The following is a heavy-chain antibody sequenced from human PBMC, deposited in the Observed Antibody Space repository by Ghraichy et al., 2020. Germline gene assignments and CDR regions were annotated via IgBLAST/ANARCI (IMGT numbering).Heavy chain of an antibody. CDR3: ARAKRWLQFPFDY. CDR1: GGSISSYY. D-gene: IGHD5-24*01. CDR2: IYYSGST. V-gene: IGHV4-59*01. J-gene: IGHJ4*02. Sequence: ETLSLTCTVSGGSISSYYWSWIRQPPGKGLEWIGYIYYSGSTNYNPSLKSRVTISVDTSKNQFSLKLSSVTAVDTAVYYCARAKRWLQFPFDYWGQGTLVTVSS.